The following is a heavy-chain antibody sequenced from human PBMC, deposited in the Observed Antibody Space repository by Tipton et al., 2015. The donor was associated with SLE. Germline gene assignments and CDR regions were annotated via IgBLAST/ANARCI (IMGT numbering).Heavy chain of an antibody. Sequence: SLRLSCAASGFTFSSYSMNWVRQAPGKGLEWVSSISSSSSYIYYADSVKGRFTISRDNAKNSLYLQMNSLRVEDTAVYYCVSKGGSSRYGDYYYYGIDVWGQGTTVTVSS. CDR3: VSKGGSSRYGDYYYYGIDV. V-gene: IGHV3-21*01. J-gene: IGHJ6*02. CDR1: GFTFSSYS. D-gene: IGHD6-13*01. CDR2: ISSSSSYI.